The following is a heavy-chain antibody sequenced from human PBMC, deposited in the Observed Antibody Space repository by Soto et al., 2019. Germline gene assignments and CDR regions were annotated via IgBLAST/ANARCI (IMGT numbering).Heavy chain of an antibody. J-gene: IGHJ3*02. V-gene: IGHV3-7*04. CDR3: AREGDAFDI. CDR1: GFTFSNHY. Sequence: EVQLVESGGGLVQYGGSLRLSCAASGFTFSNHYISWIRQAPGKGLEWVANIKQDGSAKYYVDSVKGRFTISRDNARKLLYLHMNSLRVEDTAVYYCAREGDAFDIWGQGTMFTVSS. CDR2: IKQDGSAK.